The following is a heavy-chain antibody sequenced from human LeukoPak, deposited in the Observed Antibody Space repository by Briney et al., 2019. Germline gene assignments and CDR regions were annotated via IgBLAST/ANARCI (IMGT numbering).Heavy chain of an antibody. CDR3: ARGRGLGEFAVASFDS. V-gene: IGHV3-74*03. D-gene: IGHD3-10*01. CDR2: LYSDGRSL. Sequence: PGGSLRLSCAASGFTFSSYSMNWVRQAPGKGLEWVSRLYSDGRSLTYADSVKGRFTISRDNAKNMLYLQMNSLRPDDTAVYYCARGRGLGEFAVASFDSWGQGTLVTVSS. CDR1: GFTFSSYS. J-gene: IGHJ4*02.